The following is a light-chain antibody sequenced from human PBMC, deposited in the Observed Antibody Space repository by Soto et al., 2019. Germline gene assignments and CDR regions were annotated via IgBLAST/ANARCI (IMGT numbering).Light chain of an antibody. CDR3: QQYNNWPPWT. CDR1: QSVSSN. CDR2: GAS. V-gene: IGKV3-15*01. Sequence: EIVMTQSPATLSVSPGERATLSCRASQSVSSNLAWYQQKPGQAPRLLIYGASTRATGIPARFSGSGSGTEFPLTISSLRSEDFAVYYCQQYNNWPPWTFGQGTKVEIK. J-gene: IGKJ1*01.